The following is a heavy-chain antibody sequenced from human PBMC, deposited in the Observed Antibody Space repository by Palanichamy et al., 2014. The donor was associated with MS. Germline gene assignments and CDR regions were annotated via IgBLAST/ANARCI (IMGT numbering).Heavy chain of an antibody. J-gene: IGHJ5*02. CDR3: ARNRYNWNYVVWFDP. CDR2: INSDGSST. CDR1: GFTFSSYW. V-gene: IGHV3-74*01. D-gene: IGHD1-7*01. Sequence: EVQLVESGGGLVQPGGSLRLSCAASGFTFSSYWMHWVRQAPGKGLVWVSRINSDGSSTNYADSVKGRFTISRDNAKNTLYLQMNSLRAEDTAVYYCARNRYNWNYVVWFDPWGQGTLVTVSS.